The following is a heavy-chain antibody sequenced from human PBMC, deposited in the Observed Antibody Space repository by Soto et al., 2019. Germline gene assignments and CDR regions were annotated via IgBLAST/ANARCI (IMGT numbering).Heavy chain of an antibody. J-gene: IGHJ6*02. Sequence: QITLKESGPTLVKPTQTLTLTCTFSGFSLSTTGVGVGWIRQPPGKALEWLALIYWADDKRYTPSLKSRLTITKDTSKNQVVLTMTNMDPVDTSTYYCVQSRCGGDCLQSYSSHSYSGWDVWGQGTTVTVSS. D-gene: IGHD2-21*01. V-gene: IGHV2-5*02. CDR3: VQSRCGGDCLQSYSSHSYSGWDV. CDR1: GFSLSTTGVG. CDR2: IYWADDK.